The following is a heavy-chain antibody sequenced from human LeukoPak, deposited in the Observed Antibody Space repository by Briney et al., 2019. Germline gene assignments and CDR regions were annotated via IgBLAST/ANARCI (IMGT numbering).Heavy chain of an antibody. V-gene: IGHV1-18*01. CDR2: ISAYNGNT. D-gene: IGHD3-9*01. CDR1: GYTFTSYG. Sequence: ASVKVSCTASGYTFTSYGISWVRQAPGQGLEWMGWISAYNGNTNYAQKLQGRVTMTTDTSTSTAYMELRSLRSDDTAVYYCARGLGYDILTGQMSWGQGTLVTVSS. J-gene: IGHJ4*02. CDR3: ARGLGYDILTGQMS.